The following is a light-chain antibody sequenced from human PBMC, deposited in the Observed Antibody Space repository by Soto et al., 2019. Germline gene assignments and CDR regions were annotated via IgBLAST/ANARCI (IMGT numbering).Light chain of an antibody. V-gene: IGKV3-20*01. Sequence: VLTQSPGTLSLSPGESATLPCRASQTVSITYLTWYQQKPGQAPRLLLFGASKRATGIPDRFSGSGSGRDFTLTISGLEPEDFAVYYCQQYGSSPLISFGQGTRLEIK. J-gene: IGKJ5*01. CDR1: QTVSITY. CDR2: GAS. CDR3: QQYGSSPLIS.